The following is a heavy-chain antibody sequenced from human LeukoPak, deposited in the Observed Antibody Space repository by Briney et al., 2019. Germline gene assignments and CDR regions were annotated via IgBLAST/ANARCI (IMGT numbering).Heavy chain of an antibody. J-gene: IGHJ3*02. CDR1: GFTFSSYA. V-gene: IGHV3-30-3*01. CDR3: ARDLSIAARGGI. Sequence: PGGSLRLSCAASGFTFSSYAMHGVRQAPGKGLEWVAVISYDGSNKYYADSVKGRFTISRDNSKNTLYLQMNSLRAEDTAVYYCARDLSIAARGGIWGQGTMVTVSS. CDR2: ISYDGSNK. D-gene: IGHD6-6*01.